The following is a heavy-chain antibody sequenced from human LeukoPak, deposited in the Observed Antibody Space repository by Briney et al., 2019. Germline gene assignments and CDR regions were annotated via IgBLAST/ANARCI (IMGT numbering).Heavy chain of an antibody. D-gene: IGHD2-2*01. J-gene: IGHJ6*02. CDR1: GYTFTSYA. CDR2: INTNTGNP. CDR3: AREIVVVPAAMRRYYGMDV. Sequence: ASVKVSCKASGYTFTSYAMNWVRQAPGQGLEWMGWINTNTGNPTYAQGFTGRFVFSLDTSVSTAYLQISSLKAEDTAVYYCAREIVVVPAAMRRYYGMDVWGQGTTVTVSS. V-gene: IGHV7-4-1*02.